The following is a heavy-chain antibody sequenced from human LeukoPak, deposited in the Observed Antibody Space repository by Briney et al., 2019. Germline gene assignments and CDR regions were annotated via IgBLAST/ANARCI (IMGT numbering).Heavy chain of an antibody. Sequence: GTSLRLSCAASGFTFSSYGMHWVRQAPGKGLEWVAVIWSDGSNKYYADSVKGRSTISRDNSKNTLYLQMNSLRAEDTAVYYCARRRYSVYDFDYWGQGTLVTVSS. CDR3: ARRRYSVYDFDY. CDR2: IWSDGSNK. D-gene: IGHD5/OR15-5a*01. J-gene: IGHJ4*02. CDR1: GFTFSSYG. V-gene: IGHV3-33*01.